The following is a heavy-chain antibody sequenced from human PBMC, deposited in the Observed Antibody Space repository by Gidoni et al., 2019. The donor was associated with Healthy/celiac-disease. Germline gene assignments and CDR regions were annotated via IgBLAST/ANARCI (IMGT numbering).Heavy chain of an antibody. CDR2: INPSGGST. Sequence: QVQLVHSGAEVTTPVASVQFSSKASGYTFTSYYMPWVRQAPGQGLEWMGIINPSGGSTSYAQKLQGRVTMTRETTTSTVYMELRSLRSEDTAVYYCARVWFGELACDPWGQGTLVTVSS. V-gene: IGHV1-46*04. CDR3: ARVWFGELACDP. J-gene: IGHJ5*02. CDR1: GYTFTSYY. D-gene: IGHD3-10*01.